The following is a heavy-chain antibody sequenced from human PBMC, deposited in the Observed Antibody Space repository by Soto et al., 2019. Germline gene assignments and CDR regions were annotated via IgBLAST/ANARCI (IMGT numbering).Heavy chain of an antibody. CDR3: ARRPRGYSYGLSPDNWFDP. CDR1: GGSFSGYY. CDR2: INHSGST. D-gene: IGHD5-18*01. Sequence: SETLSLTCAVYGGSFSGYYWSWIRQPPGKGLEWIGEINHSGSTNYNPSLKSRVTISVDTSKNQFSLKLSSVTAADTAVYYCARRPRGYSYGLSPDNWFDPWGQGTLVTVSS. V-gene: IGHV4-34*01. J-gene: IGHJ5*02.